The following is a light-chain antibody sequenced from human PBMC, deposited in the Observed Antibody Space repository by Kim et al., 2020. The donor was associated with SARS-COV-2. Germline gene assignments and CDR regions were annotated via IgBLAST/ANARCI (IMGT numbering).Light chain of an antibody. Sequence: SVDLGQTARITCGGNNIGSKNVHWYQQKQGQAPVLVIYRDSNRPSGIPERFSGSNSGNTATLTISRAQAGDEADYYCQVWDSSTAVFGGGTQLTVL. V-gene: IGLV3-9*01. CDR2: RDS. CDR1: NIGSKN. J-gene: IGLJ3*02. CDR3: QVWDSSTAV.